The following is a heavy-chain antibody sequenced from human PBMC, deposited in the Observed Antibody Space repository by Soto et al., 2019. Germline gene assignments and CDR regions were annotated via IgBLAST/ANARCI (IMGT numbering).Heavy chain of an antibody. CDR2: ISSSSSYI. Sequence: RPSLRLSCAASGFTCSSYSMNWVRQAPGKGLEWGSSISSSSSYIYYADSVKGRFTISRDKAKNSLYLQMNSLRAEDTAVYYCARDLFDGSILTFDYWGQGT. J-gene: IGHJ4*02. V-gene: IGHV3-21*01. CDR1: GFTCSSYS. D-gene: IGHD6-6*01. CDR3: ARDLFDGSILTFDY.